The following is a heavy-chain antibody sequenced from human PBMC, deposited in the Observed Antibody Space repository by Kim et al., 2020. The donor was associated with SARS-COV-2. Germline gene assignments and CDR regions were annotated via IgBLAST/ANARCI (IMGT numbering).Heavy chain of an antibody. CDR1: GFTFSSYG. D-gene: IGHD3-10*01. J-gene: IGHJ4*02. CDR3: AKDPTRDGSGSYPFDY. V-gene: IGHV3-30*18. Sequence: GGSLRLSCAASGFTFSSYGMHWVRQAPGKGLEWVAVISYDGSNKYYADSVKGRFTISRDNSKNTLYLQMNSLRAEDTAVYYCAKDPTRDGSGSYPFDYWGQGTLVTVSS. CDR2: ISYDGSNK.